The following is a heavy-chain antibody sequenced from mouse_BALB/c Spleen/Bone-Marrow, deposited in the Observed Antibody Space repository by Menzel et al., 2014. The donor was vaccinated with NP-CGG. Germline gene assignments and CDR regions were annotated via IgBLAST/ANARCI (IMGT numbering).Heavy chain of an antibody. V-gene: IGHV5-17*02. Sequence: VQLQQSGGGLVQPGGSRKLSCAASGFTFSSFGMHWVRQAPEKGLEWVAYISNGSSTIHYADTVKGRFTISRDSPKNTLFLQMTSLRSEDTAMYYCARKGAMITHYYAMDYWGQGTSVTVSS. CDR2: ISNGSSTI. J-gene: IGHJ4*01. CDR3: ARKGAMITHYYAMDY. D-gene: IGHD2-4*01. CDR1: GFTFSSFG.